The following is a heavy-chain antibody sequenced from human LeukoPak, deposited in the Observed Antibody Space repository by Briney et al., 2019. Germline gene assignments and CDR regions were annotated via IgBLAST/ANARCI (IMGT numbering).Heavy chain of an antibody. Sequence: SSETLSLTCIVSGGSISNYYWSWIRQPAGKGLEWIGRIYTSGSTNYNPSLKSRVTMSVDTSKNQFSLKLSSVTAADTAVYYCARDPYCSSTSCYGQSYNWFDPWGQGTLVTVSS. V-gene: IGHV4-4*07. D-gene: IGHD2-2*01. CDR3: ARDPYCSSTSCYGQSYNWFDP. J-gene: IGHJ5*02. CDR2: IYTSGST. CDR1: GGSISNYY.